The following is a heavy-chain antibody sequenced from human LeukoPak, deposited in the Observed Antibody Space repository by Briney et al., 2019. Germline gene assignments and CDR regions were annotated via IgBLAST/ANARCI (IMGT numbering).Heavy chain of an antibody. D-gene: IGHD3-22*01. V-gene: IGHV4-59*01. Sequence: SETLSLTCTVSGGSISSYYWSWIRQPPGKGLEWIGYIYDSGSTNYNPSLKSRVTISVDTSKNQFSLKLSSVTAADTAVYYCARYYYDSSGYYYGYFDYWGQGTLVTVSS. CDR1: GGSISSYY. CDR3: ARYYYDSSGYYYGYFDY. CDR2: IYDSGST. J-gene: IGHJ4*02.